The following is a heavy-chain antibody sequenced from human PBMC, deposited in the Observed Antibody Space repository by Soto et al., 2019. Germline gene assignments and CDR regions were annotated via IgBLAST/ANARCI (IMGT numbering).Heavy chain of an antibody. CDR3: ARVAAVAGPPWYFYL. V-gene: IGHV1-69*02. CDR2: IIPILGIA. CDR1: GGTFSSYT. J-gene: IGHJ2*01. D-gene: IGHD6-19*01. Sequence: QVQLVQSGAEVKKPGSSVKVSCKASGGTFSSYTISWVRQAPGQGLEWMGRIIPILGIANYAQKFQGRVTITADKSTSTAYMELRSLRSEDTAVYYCARVAAVAGPPWYFYLWGRGTLVTVSS.